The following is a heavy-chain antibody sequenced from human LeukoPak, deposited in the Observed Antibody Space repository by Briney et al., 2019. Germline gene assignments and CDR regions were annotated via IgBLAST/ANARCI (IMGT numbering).Heavy chain of an antibody. CDR3: ARGATGFDY. CDR2: ISSRSSAI. V-gene: IGHV3-48*02. J-gene: IGHJ4*02. D-gene: IGHD3-16*01. CDR1: GFTFSSYN. Sequence: GGSLRLSCAASGFTFSSYNMNWVRQAPGKGLEWVSYISSRSSAIYYADSVKGRFTISRVNAKSSLYLQMNSLRDEDTAVYYCARGATGFDYWGQGTLVTVSS.